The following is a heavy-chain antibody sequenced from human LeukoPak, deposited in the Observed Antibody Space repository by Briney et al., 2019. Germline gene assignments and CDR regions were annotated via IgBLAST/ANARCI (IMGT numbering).Heavy chain of an antibody. J-gene: IGHJ4*02. D-gene: IGHD2-2*01. V-gene: IGHV1-18*04. Sequence: GASVKVSCKASGYTFTSYYMHWVRQAPGQGLEWMGWISAYNGNTNYAQKLQGRVTMTTDTSTSTAYMELRSLRSDDTAVYYCARDTYCSSTSCQGDYFDYWGQGTLVTVSS. CDR3: ARDTYCSSTSCQGDYFDY. CDR1: GYTFTSYY. CDR2: ISAYNGNT.